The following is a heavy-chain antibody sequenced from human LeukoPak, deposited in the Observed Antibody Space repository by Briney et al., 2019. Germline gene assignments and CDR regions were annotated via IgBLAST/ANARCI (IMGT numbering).Heavy chain of an antibody. CDR1: GGSFSGYY. V-gene: IGHV4-34*01. D-gene: IGHD1-26*01. J-gene: IGHJ6*02. CDR3: AGHLRGSPYFAMDV. Sequence: PSETLFLTCAVYGGSFSGYYWSWIRQPPGKGLEWIGEINHSGSTNYNPSLKSRVTISVDTSKNQFSLNLSFVTAADTAIYYCAGHLRGSPYFAMDVWGQGTTVTVSS. CDR2: INHSGST.